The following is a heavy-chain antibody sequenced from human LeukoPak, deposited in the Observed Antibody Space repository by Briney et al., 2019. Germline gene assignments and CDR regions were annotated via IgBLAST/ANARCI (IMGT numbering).Heavy chain of an antibody. J-gene: IGHJ4*02. CDR3: ARGEPRTYYDTTGRDFDY. D-gene: IGHD3-22*01. CDR2: ISSSSSTI. Sequence: GGSLRLSCAASGFTFSSYSMNWVRQAPGKGLEWVSYISSSSSTIYYADSVKGRFTISRDNAKNSLYLQMNSLRAEDTAVYYYARGEPRTYYDTTGRDFDYWGQGTLVTVSS. CDR1: GFTFSSYS. V-gene: IGHV3-48*04.